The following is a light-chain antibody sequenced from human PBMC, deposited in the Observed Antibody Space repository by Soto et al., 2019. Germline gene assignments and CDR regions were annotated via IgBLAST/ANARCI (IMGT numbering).Light chain of an antibody. CDR1: SSDVGGYNY. CDR3: SSFTSKSTLI. CDR2: EVR. Sequence: QSVLTQPASVSGSPGQSITISCTGTSSDVGGYNYVSWYQQQSGKAPKLIIYEVRNRPSGISFRFSGSKSGNTASLTISGLQAEDEADYYCSSFTSKSTLIFGGGTKVTVL. J-gene: IGLJ2*01. V-gene: IGLV2-14*01.